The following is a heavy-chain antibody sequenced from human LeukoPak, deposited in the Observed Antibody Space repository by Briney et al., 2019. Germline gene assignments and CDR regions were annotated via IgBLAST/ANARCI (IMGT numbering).Heavy chain of an antibody. Sequence: SQTLSLTCAISGDSVSSNSATWNWIRPSPSRGLEWLGLTFYRLKLYSCYAVSVTSRITINPDTSKNQFSLHLNSATPEDTAVYYCASAPDNTSGYLDAFDIWGQGAMVTLS. V-gene: IGHV6-1*01. D-gene: IGHD3-22*01. CDR1: GDSVSSNSAT. CDR2: TFYRLKLYS. J-gene: IGHJ3*02. CDR3: ASAPDNTSGYLDAFDI.